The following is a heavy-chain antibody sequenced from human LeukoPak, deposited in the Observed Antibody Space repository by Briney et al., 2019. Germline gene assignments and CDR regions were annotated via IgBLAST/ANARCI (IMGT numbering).Heavy chain of an antibody. J-gene: IGHJ4*02. CDR1: GGSISSYY. CDR2: IYYSGST. Sequence: KPSETLSLTCTVSGGSISSYYWSWIRQPPGKGLEWIGSIYYSGSTYYNPSLKSRVTISVDTSKNQFSLKLSSVTAADTAMYYCARDRVAVAVTGGGYWGQGTLVTVSS. D-gene: IGHD6-19*01. V-gene: IGHV4-59*12. CDR3: ARDRVAVAVTGGGY.